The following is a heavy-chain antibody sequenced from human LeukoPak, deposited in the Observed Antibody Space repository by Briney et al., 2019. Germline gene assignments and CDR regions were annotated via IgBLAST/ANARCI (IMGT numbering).Heavy chain of an antibody. V-gene: IGHV1-18*03. Sequence: ASVKVSCKASGYTFTSYGISWVRQAPGQGLEWMGWISAYNGNTNYAQKLQGRVTMTTDTSTSTAYMELRSLRSDDMAVYYCARSCSSTSCYLNDYWGQGTLVTVSS. CDR3: ARSCSSTSCYLNDY. CDR2: ISAYNGNT. D-gene: IGHD2-2*01. J-gene: IGHJ4*02. CDR1: GYTFTSYG.